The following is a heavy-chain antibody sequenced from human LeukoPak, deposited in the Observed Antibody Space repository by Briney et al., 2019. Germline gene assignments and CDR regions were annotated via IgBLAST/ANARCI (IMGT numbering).Heavy chain of an antibody. CDR1: GYTFTSYY. CDR2: INPSGGST. CDR3: ARGFYNWNQD. J-gene: IGHJ4*02. V-gene: IGHV1-46*01. Sequence: GASVKVSCKASGYTFTSYYMHWVRQAPGQGLEWMGIINPSGGSTSYAQKFQGRVTMTTDTSTSTAYMELRSLRSDDTAVYYCARGFYNWNQDWGQGTLVTVSS. D-gene: IGHD1-20*01.